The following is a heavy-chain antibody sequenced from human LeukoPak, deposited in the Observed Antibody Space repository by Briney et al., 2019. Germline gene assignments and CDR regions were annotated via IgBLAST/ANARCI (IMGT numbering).Heavy chain of an antibody. J-gene: IGHJ4*02. CDR3: ARARLKAGELLLDY. CDR1: GFTFSSYA. D-gene: IGHD1-26*01. V-gene: IGHV3-30-3*01. CDR2: ISYDGSNK. Sequence: GGSLRLSCAASGFTFSSYAMHWVRQAPGKGLEWVAVISYDGSNKYYADSVKGRFTISRDNSKNTLYLQMNSLRAEDTAVYYCARARLKAGELLLDYWGQGTLVTVSS.